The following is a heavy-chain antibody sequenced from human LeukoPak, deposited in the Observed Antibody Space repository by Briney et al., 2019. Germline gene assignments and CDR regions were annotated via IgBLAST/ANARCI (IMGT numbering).Heavy chain of an antibody. J-gene: IGHJ4*02. D-gene: IGHD3-3*01. CDR1: GFTFSSYW. CDR3: AKTFPYGTTWYGFCDY. V-gene: IGHV3-74*01. CDR2: INSDGSST. Sequence: GGSLRLSCAASGFTFSSYWMHWVRQAPGKGLVWVSRINSDGSSTSYADSVKGRFTISRDNAKNTLYLQMNSLRAEGTAVYYCAKTFPYGTTWYGFCDYWGQGALVTVSS.